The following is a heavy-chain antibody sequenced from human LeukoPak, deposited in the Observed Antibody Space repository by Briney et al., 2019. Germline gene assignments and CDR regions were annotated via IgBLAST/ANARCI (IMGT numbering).Heavy chain of an antibody. V-gene: IGHV3-30*03. CDR1: GFTFSSFA. CDR3: ARAHRPEVFFQPLDY. J-gene: IGHJ4*02. D-gene: IGHD1-14*01. CDR2: LSYDGTTK. Sequence: GGSLRLSCVASGFTFSSFAMHWVRQAPGKGLEWVAFLSYDGTTKYYTDSVEGRLTISRDNAKNSLYLQMNSLRAEDTAFYYCARAHRPEVFFQPLDYWGQGTLVTVSS.